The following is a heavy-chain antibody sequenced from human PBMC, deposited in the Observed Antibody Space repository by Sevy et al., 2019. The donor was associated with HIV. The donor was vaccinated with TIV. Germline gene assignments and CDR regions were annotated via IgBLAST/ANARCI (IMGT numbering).Heavy chain of an antibody. CDR3: AGDDGNYYFDY. Sequence: GGSLRLSCAASGFTFSKYWMGWVRQAPGKGLEWVANIKKDAGQKYYVDSVKGQFTISRDNAKNSLYLQMNSLRAEDTAVYFCAGDDGNYYFDYWGQGTLVTVSS. CDR2: IKKDAGQK. CDR1: GFTFSKYW. D-gene: IGHD1-7*01. J-gene: IGHJ4*02. V-gene: IGHV3-7*01.